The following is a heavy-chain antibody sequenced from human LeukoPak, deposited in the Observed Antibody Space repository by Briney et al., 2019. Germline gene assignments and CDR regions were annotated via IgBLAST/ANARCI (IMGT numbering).Heavy chain of an antibody. V-gene: IGHV1-24*01. J-gene: IGHJ4*02. D-gene: IGHD3-10*01. CDR2: FDPEDGET. CDR3: ATVSMVRGVIYDY. Sequence: ASVKVSCKVSGYTLTELSMHWVRQAPGKGLEWMGGFDPEDGETINAQTFQGRVTITEDTSTDTAYMQLSSLRSDDTAVYYCATVSMVRGVIYDYWGQGTLVTVSS. CDR1: GYTLTELS.